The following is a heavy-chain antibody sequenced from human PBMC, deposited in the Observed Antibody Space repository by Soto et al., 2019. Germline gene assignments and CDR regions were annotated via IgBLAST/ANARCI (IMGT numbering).Heavy chain of an antibody. J-gene: IGHJ4*02. CDR1: GFTFSAYA. Sequence: QVQLVESGGGVVQPGRSLRLSCAASGFTFSAYAMHWVRQAPGKGLEWVAVISYDGSNKYYAVSVKDRFSISRDKVTLFLQMNSLRPEDTAVYFCTKDRQSIIIPSAIGYFDFWGQGSLVTVSS. D-gene: IGHD1-20*01. CDR3: TKDRQSIIIPSAIGYFDF. CDR2: ISYDGSNK. V-gene: IGHV3-30*18.